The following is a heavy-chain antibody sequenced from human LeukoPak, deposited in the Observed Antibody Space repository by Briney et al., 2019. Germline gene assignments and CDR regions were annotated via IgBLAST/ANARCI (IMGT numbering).Heavy chain of an antibody. CDR3: AKVFDPYGSGSLGY. J-gene: IGHJ4*02. V-gene: IGHV3-30*02. Sequence: GGSLRLSCAASGFTFNTYTMNWVRQAPGKGLEWVAFIRYDGSNKYYADSVKGRFTISRDNSKNTVYLQVNSLRLEDTAVYYCAKVFDPYGSGSLGYWGQGTLVTVSS. CDR2: IRYDGSNK. D-gene: IGHD3-10*01. CDR1: GFTFNTYT.